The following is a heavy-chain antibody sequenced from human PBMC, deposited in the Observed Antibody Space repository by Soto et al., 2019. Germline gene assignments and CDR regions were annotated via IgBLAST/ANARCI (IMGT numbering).Heavy chain of an antibody. CDR3: ERAGYNWNSDYYYCYMAV. D-gene: IGHD1-7*01. CDR1: GYTFTNYG. J-gene: IGHJ6*03. CDR2: ISTYNGHT. V-gene: IGHV1-18*01. Sequence: QVYLVQSGAEVKKPGASVKVSCRASGYTFTNYGISWVRQAPGQGLEWMAWISTYNGHTNYAQKFQDRVTMTTDTSTSTAYMELRSLKSADTAVYYCERAGYNWNSDYYYCYMAVWGKGTTVTVS.